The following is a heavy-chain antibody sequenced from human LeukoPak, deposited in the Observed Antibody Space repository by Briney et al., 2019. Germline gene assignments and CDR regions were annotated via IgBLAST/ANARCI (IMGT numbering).Heavy chain of an antibody. J-gene: IGHJ4*02. CDR2: IWYDGSQK. Sequence: AGGSLRLSCAASGFTFSTHGFHWVRQAPGKGLEWVAVIWYDGSQKYYRDSVKGRFTISRDDSKNTLFLQMNSLRVEDTAVYYCARDVGNFDSGTAHFDYWGQGSLVTVPS. V-gene: IGHV3-33*01. D-gene: IGHD3-10*01. CDR3: ARDVGNFDSGTAHFDY. CDR1: GFTFSTHG.